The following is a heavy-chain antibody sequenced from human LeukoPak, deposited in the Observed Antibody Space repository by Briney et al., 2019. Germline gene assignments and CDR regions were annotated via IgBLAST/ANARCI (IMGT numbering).Heavy chain of an antibody. Sequence: GGSLRLSCAASGFTFSSYWMHWVRQAPEKGLVWVSHINSDGSSTTYADSVKGRFTISRDNSKNTLHLQMNSLRAEDTAVYYCARVSDHKGIWGQGTMVTVSS. V-gene: IGHV3-74*01. CDR1: GFTFSSYW. CDR3: ARVSDHKGI. J-gene: IGHJ3*02. D-gene: IGHD3-3*02. CDR2: INSDGSST.